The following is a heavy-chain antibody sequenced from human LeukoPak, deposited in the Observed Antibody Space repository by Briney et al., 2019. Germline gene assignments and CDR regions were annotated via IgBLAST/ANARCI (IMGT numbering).Heavy chain of an antibody. CDR2: INSDGSST. CDR3: ARRVVVPAAPYYFDY. J-gene: IGHJ4*02. D-gene: IGHD2-2*01. CDR1: GFTLSSNW. V-gene: IGHV3-74*01. Sequence: GGSLRLSCAASGFTLSSNWMHWVRQAPGKGLVWVSRINSDGSSTSYADSVKGRFTISRDNAKNTLYLQMNSLRAEDTAVYYCARRVVVPAAPYYFDYWGQGTLVTVSS.